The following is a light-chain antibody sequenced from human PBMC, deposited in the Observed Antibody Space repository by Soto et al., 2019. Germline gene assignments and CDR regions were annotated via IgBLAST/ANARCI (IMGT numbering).Light chain of an antibody. CDR3: SSYIGNLQLE. V-gene: IGLV2-14*03. CDR2: DVS. CDR1: SSDVGGYKY. Sequence: QSVLTQPASVSGSPGQSITISCTGTSSDVGGYKYVSWYQQHPGKVPKLVIYDVSNRPSGISNRFSGSKSGNTASLTISGLQADDEADYYCSSYIGNLQLEFGGGTKVTVL. J-gene: IGLJ2*01.